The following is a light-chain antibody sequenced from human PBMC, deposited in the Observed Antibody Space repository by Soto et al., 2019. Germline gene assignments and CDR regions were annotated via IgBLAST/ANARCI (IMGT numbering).Light chain of an antibody. J-gene: IGLJ2*01. CDR2: LKSDGSH. V-gene: IGLV4-69*01. CDR3: QTWGTGIVV. CDR1: SGHSTYA. Sequence: QPVLTQSPSASASLGASVNLTCTLSSGHSTYAIAWHQQKPKKGPRYLMNLKSDGSHYKGDGIPDRFSGSSSGAERYLTISSLQSEDEADYYCQTWGTGIVVFGGGTKLTVL.